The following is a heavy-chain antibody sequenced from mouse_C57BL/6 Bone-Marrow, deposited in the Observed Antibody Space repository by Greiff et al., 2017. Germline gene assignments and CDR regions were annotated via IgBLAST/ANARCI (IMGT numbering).Heavy chain of an antibody. D-gene: IGHD1-2*01. J-gene: IGHJ3*01. V-gene: IGHV1-55*01. CDR2: IYPGSGST. CDR1: GYTFTSYW. Sequence: QVQLQQSGAELVKPGASVKMSCKASGYTFTSYWITWVKQRPGQGLEWIGDIYPGSGSTNYNEKFKSKATLTVDTSSSTAYMQLSSLTSEDAAVYYFERMRDHYDAGFAYWGQGTPVTVSA. CDR3: ERMRDHYDAGFAY.